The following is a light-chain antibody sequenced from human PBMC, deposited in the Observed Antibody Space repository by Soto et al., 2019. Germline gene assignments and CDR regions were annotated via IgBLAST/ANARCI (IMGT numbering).Light chain of an antibody. Sequence: EIVMTQSPATLSVSPGERATLSCRASQGVGSTLAWYQQKPGQAPRLLIYGASSRATGIPDRFSGSGSATDFTLTISRLEPEDFAVYYCQQYGSSPFTFGPGTKVDI. CDR1: QGVGST. CDR3: QQYGSSPFT. V-gene: IGKV3-20*01. CDR2: GAS. J-gene: IGKJ3*01.